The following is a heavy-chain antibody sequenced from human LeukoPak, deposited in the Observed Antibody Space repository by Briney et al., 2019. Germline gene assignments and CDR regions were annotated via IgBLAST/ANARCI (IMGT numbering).Heavy chain of an antibody. V-gene: IGHV4-4*02. D-gene: IGHD3-3*01. Sequence: PSETLSLTCAVSGGSVTPTNWWTWVRQPPGKGLEWIGEVHLDGRTNYNPSLTGRLTLSVDLYENHISLKLTSVTAADTAVYYCAREGGFYRPLDYLGQGTLVTVSS. CDR2: VHLDGRT. CDR3: AREGGFYRPLDY. J-gene: IGHJ4*02. CDR1: GGSVTPTNW.